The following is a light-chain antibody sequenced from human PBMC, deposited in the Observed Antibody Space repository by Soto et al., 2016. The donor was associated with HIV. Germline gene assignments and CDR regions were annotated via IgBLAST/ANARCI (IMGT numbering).Light chain of an antibody. CDR3: YSAADNNVV. CDR1: VLAKNF. Sequence: SYELTQPSSVSVSPGQTVKITCSGDVLAKNFARWFQQKPGQAPILVIYKDTYRPSGIPERFSGSNSGTTVTLIITGAHVDDEADYYCYSAADNNVVFGGGTKADRP. V-gene: IGLV3-27*01. J-gene: IGLJ2*01. CDR2: KDT.